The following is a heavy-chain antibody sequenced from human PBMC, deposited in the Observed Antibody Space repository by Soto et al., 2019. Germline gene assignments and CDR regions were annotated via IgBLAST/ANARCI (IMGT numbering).Heavy chain of an antibody. V-gene: IGHV3-9*01. D-gene: IGHD6-13*01. J-gene: IGHJ1*01. Sequence: SLKISCQTSGFTFDDYAMHWVRQVPGKGLEWVSGINWNSGSIGYGDSVKGRFAISRDNAKNSLHLQMNSLSAEDTAFYYCVKDESINWYSGHFRHWGQGTLVTVSS. CDR3: VKDESINWYSGHFRH. CDR1: GFTFDDYA. CDR2: INWNSGSI.